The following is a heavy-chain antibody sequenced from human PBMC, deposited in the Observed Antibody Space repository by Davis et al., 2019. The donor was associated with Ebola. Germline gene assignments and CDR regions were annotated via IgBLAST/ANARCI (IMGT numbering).Heavy chain of an antibody. J-gene: IGHJ4*02. Sequence: GGSLRLSCAASGLTFSGSAMHWVRQASGKGLEWVGRIRSKANSYATAYAASVKGRVTISRDDSKNTAYLQMNSPKTEDTAVYYCTRRSNCTNSCWGQGTLVTVSS. V-gene: IGHV3-73*01. CDR3: TRRSNCTNSC. CDR1: GLTFSGSA. D-gene: IGHD2-8*01. CDR2: IRSKANSYAT.